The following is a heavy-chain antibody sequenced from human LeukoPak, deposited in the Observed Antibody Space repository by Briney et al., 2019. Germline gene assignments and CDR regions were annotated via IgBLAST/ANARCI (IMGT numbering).Heavy chain of an antibody. CDR1: GVSISSYY. J-gene: IGHJ6*02. V-gene: IGHV4-59*01. CDR3: ARRPTFYYGMDV. CDR2: IYYSGST. D-gene: IGHD3-3*02. Sequence: PSETLSLTCTVSGVSISSYYWSWIRQPPGKGLEWVGYIYYSGSTNYNPSLKSRVTISVDTSKNQFSLKLSSVTAADTAVYYCARRPTFYYGMDVWGQGTTVTVSS.